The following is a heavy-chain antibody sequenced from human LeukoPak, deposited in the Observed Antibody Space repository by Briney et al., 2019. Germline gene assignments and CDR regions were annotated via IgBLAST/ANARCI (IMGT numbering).Heavy chain of an antibody. D-gene: IGHD3-22*01. CDR2: IYYSGST. V-gene: IGHV4-34*01. CDR3: ARRPDSSGYFLSSHYFDY. CDR1: GGSFSGYY. J-gene: IGHJ4*02. Sequence: SETLSLTCAVYGGSFSGYYWSWIRQPPGKGLEWIGSIYYSGSTYYNPSLKSRVTISVDTSKNQFSLKLSSVTAADTAVYYCARRPDSSGYFLSSHYFDYWGQGTLVTVSS.